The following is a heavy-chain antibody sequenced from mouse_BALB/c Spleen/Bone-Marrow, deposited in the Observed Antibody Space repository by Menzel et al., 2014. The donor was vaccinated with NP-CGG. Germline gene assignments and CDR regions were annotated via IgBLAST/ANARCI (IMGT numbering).Heavy chain of an antibody. D-gene: IGHD1-1*01. CDR2: IDPANGNT. CDR3: AFYYYGSSLFAY. CDR1: GFNIKDTY. Sequence: EVQLQQSGAELVKPGASVKLSCTASGFNIKDTYMHWVKQRPEQGLEWIGRIDPANGNTKYDPKFQGKATITADTSSNTPYLQLSSLTSEDTAVYYCAFYYYGSSLFAYWGQGTLVTVSA. V-gene: IGHV14-3*02. J-gene: IGHJ3*01.